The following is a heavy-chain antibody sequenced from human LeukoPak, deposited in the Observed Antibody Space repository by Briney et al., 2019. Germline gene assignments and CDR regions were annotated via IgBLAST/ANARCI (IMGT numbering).Heavy chain of an antibody. CDR1: GYTFTNYD. Sequence: GASVKVSCKASGYTFTNYDISWVRQAPGQGLEWMGWISAYNGNTNYAQKLQGRVTMTTDTSTSTAYMKLRSLRSDDTAVYYCARESGYTMISYQYYFDYWGQGTLVTVSS. J-gene: IGHJ4*02. V-gene: IGHV1-18*01. D-gene: IGHD3-22*01. CDR3: ARESGYTMISYQYYFDY. CDR2: ISAYNGNT.